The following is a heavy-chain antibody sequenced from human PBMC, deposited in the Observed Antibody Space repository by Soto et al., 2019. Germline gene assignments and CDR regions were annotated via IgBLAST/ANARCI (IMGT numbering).Heavy chain of an antibody. J-gene: IGHJ4*02. V-gene: IGHV4-30-4*01. CDR3: GCMIGGDSESYFDY. CDR1: GVSISSGGSS. D-gene: IGHD3-10*01. CDR2: IYSSGRT. Sequence: QVQLQESGPGLVKPSQTLSLTCTVSGVSISSGGSSWVWPRQPPGTGLEWIGTIYSSGRTYYNPSLTSRVILSVDKAKNPFSLTLSSVPAADRALYGCGCMIGGDSESYFDYWGQGTLVTVSS.